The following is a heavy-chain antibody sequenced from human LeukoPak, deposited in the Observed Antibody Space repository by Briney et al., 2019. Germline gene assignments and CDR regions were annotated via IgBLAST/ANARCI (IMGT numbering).Heavy chain of an antibody. D-gene: IGHD1-1*01. CDR1: GFTVSSSY. Sequence: GGSLRLSCAASGFTVSSSYMSWVRHAPGRGLECVSDIYRDGSTYYADSVKGRFTISRDNSRNTVYLQMNSLSAEDTAVYYCAARPGMGINYFDLWGRGTLVTVSS. CDR2: IYRDGST. J-gene: IGHJ2*01. CDR3: AARPGMGINYFDL. V-gene: IGHV3-53*01.